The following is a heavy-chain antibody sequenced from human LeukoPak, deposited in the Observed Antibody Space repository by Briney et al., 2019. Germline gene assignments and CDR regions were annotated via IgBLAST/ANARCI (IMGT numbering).Heavy chain of an antibody. J-gene: IGHJ4*02. CDR2: VSHSGSA. CDR3: ARVGYTSEFYFFDY. D-gene: IGHD6-13*01. V-gene: IGHV4-59*01. CDR1: GGSITSYY. Sequence: PSETLSLTCTVSGGSITSYYWSWIRQAPGKGLEWIGYVSHSGSANYNPSLKSRVTISLDTSKNNFSLKLSSVTAADTAVYYCARVGYTSEFYFFDYCGQGTLVTVSS.